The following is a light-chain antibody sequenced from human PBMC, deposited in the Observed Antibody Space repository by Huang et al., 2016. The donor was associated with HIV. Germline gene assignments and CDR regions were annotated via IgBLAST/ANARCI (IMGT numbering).Light chain of an antibody. Sequence: ETVLTQSPGTLSASLGGRVPLTCRASQNFPGNLAWYQQTPGQPPRRLMYGSSTRAAGVSGRFSASGSETHFTLTITSLQSEDFGIYYCQQYDSWPPRHTFGQGTRLE. V-gene: IGKV3-15*01. CDR1: QNFPGN. CDR3: QQYDSWPPRHT. CDR2: GSS. J-gene: IGKJ2*01.